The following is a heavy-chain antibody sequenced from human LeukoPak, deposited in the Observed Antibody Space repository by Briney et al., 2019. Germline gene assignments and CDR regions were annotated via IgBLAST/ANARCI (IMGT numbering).Heavy chain of an antibody. D-gene: IGHD2-2*01. V-gene: IGHV5-51*01. CDR1: GYSFTSYW. CDR3: ARAPTSLSTPYYFDY. J-gene: IGHJ4*02. Sequence: GESLKISCKASGYSFTSYWIAWVRQMPGKGLEWMRIIYPGDSDTRYSPSFRGQVIISADESISTAFLQWSSLKTSDTAMYYCARAPTSLSTPYYFDYWGQGALVTVSS. CDR2: IYPGDSDT.